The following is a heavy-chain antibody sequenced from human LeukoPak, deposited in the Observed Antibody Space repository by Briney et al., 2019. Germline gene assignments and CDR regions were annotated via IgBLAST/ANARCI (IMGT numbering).Heavy chain of an antibody. CDR2: VYYSGTT. V-gene: IGHV4-59*01. D-gene: IGHD2-8*02. Sequence: PAECLSLTCTASGCSISRFYMRWIRQPPGKGLEWIGDVYYSGTTNYNSTLKSRVTISVDTSKNQFSLKVNSVTAADTAVYYCATHSSPKGGVFDIWGQGTMVTVSS. J-gene: IGHJ3*02. CDR3: ATHSSPKGGVFDI. CDR1: GCSISRFY.